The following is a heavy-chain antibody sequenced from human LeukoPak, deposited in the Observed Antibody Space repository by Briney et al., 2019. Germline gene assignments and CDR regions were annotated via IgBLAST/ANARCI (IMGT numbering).Heavy chain of an antibody. Sequence: SETLSLTCTVSGGSTSSGSYYWGWIRQPPGKGLEWIGTIYHSGTTYYNPSLKSRITISVDTSKNQFSLRLTAVTAADTAVYYCATRRPIVGATPYFDYWGQGTLVTVSS. CDR1: GGSTSSGSYY. CDR2: IYHSGTT. D-gene: IGHD1-26*01. CDR3: ATRRPIVGATPYFDY. V-gene: IGHV4-39*01. J-gene: IGHJ4*02.